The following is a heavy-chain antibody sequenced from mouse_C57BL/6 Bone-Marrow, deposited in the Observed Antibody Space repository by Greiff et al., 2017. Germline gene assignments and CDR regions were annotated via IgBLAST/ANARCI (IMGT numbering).Heavy chain of an antibody. V-gene: IGHV14-4*01. CDR1: GFNIKDDY. D-gene: IGHD1-1*01. J-gene: IGHJ2*01. CDR2: IDPENGDT. CDR3: TTIRVTTVVADY. Sequence: EVQGVESGAELVRPGASVKLSCTASGFNIKDDYMHWVKQRPEQGLEWIGWIDPENGDTEYASKFPGKATITADTSSNTAYLQLSSLTSEDTAVYYCTTIRVTTVVADYWGQGTTLTVSS.